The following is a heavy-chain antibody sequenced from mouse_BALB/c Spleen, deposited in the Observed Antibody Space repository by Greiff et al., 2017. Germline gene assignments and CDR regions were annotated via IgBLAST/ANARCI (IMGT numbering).Heavy chain of an antibody. Sequence: EVQLHQSGPELVKPGASVKISCKASGYTFTDYNMHWVKQSHGKSLEWIGYIYPYNGGTGYNQKFKSKATLTVDNSSSTAYMELRSLTSEDSAVYYCAREDGYDRAWFAYWGQGTLVTVSA. CDR3: AREDGYDRAWFAY. CDR1: GYTFTDYN. J-gene: IGHJ3*01. D-gene: IGHD2-2*01. CDR2: IYPYNGGT. V-gene: IGHV1S29*02.